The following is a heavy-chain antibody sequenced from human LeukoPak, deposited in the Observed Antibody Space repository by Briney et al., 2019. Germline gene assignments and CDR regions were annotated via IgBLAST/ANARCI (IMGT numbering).Heavy chain of an antibody. CDR2: MNPNSGNT. CDR3: ARGVVPAAFYNWFDP. CDR1: GYTFTSYD. Sequence: GASVKVSCKASGYTFTSYDINWVRQATGQGLEWMGWMNPNSGNTGYAQKFQGKVTITRNTSISTAYMELSSLRSEDTAVYYCARGVVPAAFYNWFDPWGQGTLVTVSS. D-gene: IGHD2-2*01. V-gene: IGHV1-8*03. J-gene: IGHJ5*02.